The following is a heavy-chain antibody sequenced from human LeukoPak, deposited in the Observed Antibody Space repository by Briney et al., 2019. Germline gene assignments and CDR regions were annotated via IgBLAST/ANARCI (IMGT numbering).Heavy chain of an antibody. J-gene: IGHJ4*02. CDR2: IYYSGST. CDR1: GGSISSSSYY. Sequence: SETLSLTCTVSGGSISSSSYYWGWIRQPPGKGLEWIGYIYYSGSTNYNPSLESRVTISVDTSKNQFSLKLSSVTAADTAVYYCASQPRYSSSWYGYWGQGTLVTVSS. D-gene: IGHD6-13*01. CDR3: ASQPRYSSSWYGY. V-gene: IGHV4-61*05.